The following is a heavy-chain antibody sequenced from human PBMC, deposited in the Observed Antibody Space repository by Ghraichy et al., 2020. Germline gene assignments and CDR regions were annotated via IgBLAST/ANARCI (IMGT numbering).Heavy chain of an antibody. CDR1: GGSISSYY. CDR2: IYYTGST. J-gene: IGHJ3*02. CDR3: ARDGLGRGMSFDI. D-gene: IGHD3-16*01. Sequence: SETLSLTCTVSGGSISSYYWSWIRQPPGKGLEWIGYIYYTGSTNYNPSLKSRVTMSVDTSKNQLSLHLTSVTAADTAVYYCARDGLGRGMSFDIWGQGKVVTVSS. V-gene: IGHV4-59*01.